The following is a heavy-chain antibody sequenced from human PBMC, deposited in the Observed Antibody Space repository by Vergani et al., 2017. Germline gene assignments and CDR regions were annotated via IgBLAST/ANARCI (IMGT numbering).Heavy chain of an antibody. D-gene: IGHD6-19*01. CDR1: GGSISSSSYY. J-gene: IGHJ4*02. V-gene: IGHV4-39*01. CDR2: IYYSGST. Sequence: QLQLQESGPGLVKPSETLSLTCTVSGGSISSSSYYWGWIRQPPGKGLEWIGSIYYSGSTYYNPSLKSRVTISVDTSKNQFSLKLSSVTAADTAVYYCARRGRNSSGWYGGVFFDYWGQGTLVTVSS. CDR3: ARRGRNSSGWYGGVFFDY.